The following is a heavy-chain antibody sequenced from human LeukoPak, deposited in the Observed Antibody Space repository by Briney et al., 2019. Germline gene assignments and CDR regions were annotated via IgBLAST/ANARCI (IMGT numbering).Heavy chain of an antibody. J-gene: IGHJ4*02. CDR1: SYSISSGYY. CDR3: ARQGYLNYFDS. D-gene: IGHD1-26*01. V-gene: IGHV4-38-2*01. CDR2: IYHSGST. Sequence: PSETLSLTCAVSSYSISSGYYWGWIRQPPGKGLEWIGSIYHSGSTYYNPSVKSRLTISVDTSRNQFSLKLTSVTAADTAVYYCARQGYLNYFDSWGQGTLVTVSS.